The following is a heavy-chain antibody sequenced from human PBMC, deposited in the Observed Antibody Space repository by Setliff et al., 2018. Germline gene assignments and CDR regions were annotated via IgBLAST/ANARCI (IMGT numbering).Heavy chain of an antibody. J-gene: IGHJ3*01. CDR1: GGSFSDSY. CDR2: ISQGGRS. V-gene: IGHV4-34*01. CDR3: ARHHYNLWNGERGDLSDAFDV. Sequence: ETLSLTCAVYGGSFSDSYWSWVRQPPGKGLEWIGEISQGGRSNYSPSLKSRLSMSLDTSERQISLKLSSVTAADTAVYYCARHHYNLWNGERGDLSDAFDVWGQGIVVTVSS. D-gene: IGHD3-3*01.